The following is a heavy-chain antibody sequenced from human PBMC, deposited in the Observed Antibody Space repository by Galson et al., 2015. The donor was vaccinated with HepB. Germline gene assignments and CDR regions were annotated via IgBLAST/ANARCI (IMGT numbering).Heavy chain of an antibody. V-gene: IGHV3-49*04. D-gene: IGHD3-10*01. Sequence: SLRLSCAASGFTFGDYAMSWVRQAPGKGLEWVGFIRSKAYGGTTEYAASVKGRFTISRDDSKSIAYLQMNSLKTEDTAEYYCTRGGSFYGSGSYYILGAFYYGIDVWGQGPRSPSP. J-gene: IGHJ6*02. CDR3: TRGGSFYGSGSYYILGAFYYGIDV. CDR1: GFTFGDYA. CDR2: IRSKAYGGTT.